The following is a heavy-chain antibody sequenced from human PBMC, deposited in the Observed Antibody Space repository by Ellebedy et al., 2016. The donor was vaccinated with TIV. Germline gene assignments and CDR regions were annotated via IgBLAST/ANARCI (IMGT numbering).Heavy chain of an antibody. Sequence: GGSLRLSCAASGFTFSSYGMHWVRQAPGKGLEWVAVISHDGSNKYYADSVKGRFTISRDNSKNTLYLQMNSLRAEDTAVYYCAKGEAVAGAYYYYGMDVWGQGTTVTVSS. CDR1: GFTFSSYG. J-gene: IGHJ6*02. V-gene: IGHV3-30*18. CDR3: AKGEAVAGAYYYYGMDV. D-gene: IGHD6-19*01. CDR2: ISHDGSNK.